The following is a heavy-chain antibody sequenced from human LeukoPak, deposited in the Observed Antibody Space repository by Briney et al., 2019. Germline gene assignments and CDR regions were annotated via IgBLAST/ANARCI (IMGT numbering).Heavy chain of an antibody. CDR1: GYTFTGYY. J-gene: IGHJ6*03. Sequence: ASVKVSCKASGYTFTGYYMHWVRQAPGQGLEWMGWINPNSGGTNYAQKFQGRVTMTRDTSISTAYMELSRLRSDDTAVYYCARSVNYGSGSYYGYYYYYMDVWGKGTTVTISS. CDR3: ARSVNYGSGSYYGYYYYYMDV. CDR2: INPNSGGT. D-gene: IGHD3-10*01. V-gene: IGHV1-2*02.